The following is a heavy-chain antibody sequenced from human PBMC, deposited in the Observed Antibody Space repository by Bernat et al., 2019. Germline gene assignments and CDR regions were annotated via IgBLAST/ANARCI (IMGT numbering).Heavy chain of an antibody. CDR1: GFTFSSSE. D-gene: IGHD5-12*01. CDR2: IGSSGSRI. Sequence: EVQLVESGGGLVQPGGSLRLSCAASGFTFSSSEMNWVRQTPGKGREWVSYIGSSGSRIYYADSLKGRFTISRDNAKTSLYLQMNSLRVEDTADYYCARDLGEYSGYDAFDYWGQGTLVTVSS. V-gene: IGHV3-48*03. J-gene: IGHJ4*01. CDR3: ARDLGEYSGYDAFDY.